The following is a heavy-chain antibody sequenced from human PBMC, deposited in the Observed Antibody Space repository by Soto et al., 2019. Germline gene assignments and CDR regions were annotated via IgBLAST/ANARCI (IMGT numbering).Heavy chain of an antibody. CDR2: ISGSGGST. CDR3: AKDWRQQLGRLWDGMDV. V-gene: IGHV3-23*01. CDR1: GFTFSSYA. J-gene: IGHJ6*02. D-gene: IGHD6-13*01. Sequence: GGSLRLSCAASGFTFSSYAMSWVRQAPGKGLEWVSAISGSGGSTYYADSVKGRFTISRDNSKNTLYLQMNSLRAEDTAVYYCAKDWRQQLGRLWDGMDVWGQGTTVTVSS.